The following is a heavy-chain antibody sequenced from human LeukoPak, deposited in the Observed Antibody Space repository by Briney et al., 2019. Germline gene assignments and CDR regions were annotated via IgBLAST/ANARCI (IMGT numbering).Heavy chain of an antibody. CDR3: ARDNHRSSWSWFDP. D-gene: IGHD6-13*01. Sequence: GGSLRLSCSASGFTFSTYAMHWVRQAPGKGLEYVSAISSNGGSTYYADSVKGRFTISRDNSKNTLYLQMSSLRAEDTAVYHCARDNHRSSWSWFDPWGQGTLVTVSS. CDR1: GFTFSTYA. J-gene: IGHJ5*02. CDR2: ISSNGGST. V-gene: IGHV3-64D*06.